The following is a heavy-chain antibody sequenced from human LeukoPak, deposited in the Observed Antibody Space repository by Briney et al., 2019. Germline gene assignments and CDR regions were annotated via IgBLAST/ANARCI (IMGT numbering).Heavy chain of an antibody. CDR2: IRYDGSNK. Sequence: GGSQRLSCAASGFTFSSYGMHWVRQAPGKGLEWVAFIRYDGSNKYYADSVKGRFTISRDNSKNTLYLQMNSLRAEDTAVYYCAKEGSSSGWYSDYYGMDVWGQGTTVTVSS. CDR1: GFTFSSYG. CDR3: AKEGSSSGWYSDYYGMDV. D-gene: IGHD6-13*01. V-gene: IGHV3-30*02. J-gene: IGHJ6*02.